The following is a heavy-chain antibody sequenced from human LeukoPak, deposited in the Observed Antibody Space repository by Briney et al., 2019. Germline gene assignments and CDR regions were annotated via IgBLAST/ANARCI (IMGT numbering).Heavy chain of an antibody. Sequence: GGSLRLSCAASGFTFISYWMHWVRQAPGKGMVWISRINSDGSTTSYAASVKGRFTISRDTAKNTLYLQMNSLRAEDTAVYYCARGHHYYDSSAYYYWGQGTLVTVSS. CDR3: ARGHHYYDSSAYYY. J-gene: IGHJ4*02. V-gene: IGHV3-74*01. CDR1: GFTFISYW. D-gene: IGHD3-22*01. CDR2: INSDGSTT.